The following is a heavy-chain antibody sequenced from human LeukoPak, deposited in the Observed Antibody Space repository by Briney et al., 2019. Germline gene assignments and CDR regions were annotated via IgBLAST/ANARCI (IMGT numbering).Heavy chain of an antibody. V-gene: IGHV3-23*01. D-gene: IGHD3-16*02. CDR3: ATDHTNYDYVWGSYRYGSY. CDR2: ISGSGGST. J-gene: IGHJ4*02. Sequence: PGGSLRLSCAASGFTFSSYSMNWVRQAPGKGLEWVSAISGSGGSTYYADSVKGRFTISRDNSKNTLYLQMNSLRAEDTAVYYCATDHTNYDYVWGSYRYGSYWGQGTLVTVSS. CDR1: GFTFSSYS.